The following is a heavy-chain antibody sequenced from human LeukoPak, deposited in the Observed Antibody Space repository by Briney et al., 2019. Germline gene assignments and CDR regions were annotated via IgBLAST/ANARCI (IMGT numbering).Heavy chain of an antibody. Sequence: SQTLSLTCTVSGGSISSGSYYWSWIRQPAGKGLEWIGRIYTSGSTNYNPSLKSRVTISVDTSKNQFSLQLSSVTAAVTAVYYCARAITINFDYWGQGTLVTVSS. D-gene: IGHD3-3*01. CDR2: IYTSGST. CDR1: GGSISSGSYY. V-gene: IGHV4-61*02. J-gene: IGHJ4*02. CDR3: ARAITINFDY.